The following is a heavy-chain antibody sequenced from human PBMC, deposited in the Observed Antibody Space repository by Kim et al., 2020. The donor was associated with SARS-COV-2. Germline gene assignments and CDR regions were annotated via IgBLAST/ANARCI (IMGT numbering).Heavy chain of an antibody. CDR3: TKGYDILTGPPHAMDV. V-gene: IGHV3-64*01. Sequence: GGSLRLSCAASGFTFSNSIIHWVRQAPGKGLEYVSAISGNGGGTHYANSVKGRCTISRDNSKNTVYLQMGSLRSEDMAVYYCTKGYDILTGPPHAMDVWG. CDR2: ISGNGGGT. CDR1: GFTFSNSI. D-gene: IGHD3-9*01. J-gene: IGHJ6*03.